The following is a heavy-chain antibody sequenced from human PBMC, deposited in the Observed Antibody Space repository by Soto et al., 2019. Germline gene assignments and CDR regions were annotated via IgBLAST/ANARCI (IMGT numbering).Heavy chain of an antibody. CDR1: GFTFSSYA. V-gene: IGHV3-30-3*01. CDR2: ISYDGSNK. CDR3: ARDYSGLWFGELPYGMDV. J-gene: IGHJ6*02. D-gene: IGHD3-10*01. Sequence: GGSLRLSCAASGFTFSSYAMHWVRQAPGKGLEWVAVISYDGSNKYYADSVKGRFTISRDNSKNTLYLQMNSLRAEDTAVYYCARDYSGLWFGELPYGMDVWGQGTTVTV.